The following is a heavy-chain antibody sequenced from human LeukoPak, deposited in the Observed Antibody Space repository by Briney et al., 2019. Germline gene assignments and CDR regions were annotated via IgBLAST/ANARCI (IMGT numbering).Heavy chain of an antibody. CDR3: ARSYDSSGYLPLGAFDI. CDR2: IYSGGST. CDR1: GFTVSSNY. Sequence: PGGSLSLSCAASGFTVSSNYMSWVRQAPGKGLEWVSVIYSGGSTYYADSVKGRFTISRDNSKNTLYLQMNSLRAEDTAVYYCARSYDSSGYLPLGAFDIWGQGTMVTVSS. J-gene: IGHJ3*02. D-gene: IGHD3-22*01. V-gene: IGHV3-66*01.